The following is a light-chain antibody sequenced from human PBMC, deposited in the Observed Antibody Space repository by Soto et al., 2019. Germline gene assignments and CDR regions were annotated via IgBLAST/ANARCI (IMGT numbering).Light chain of an antibody. J-gene: IGKJ4*01. V-gene: IGKV1-33*01. CDR2: DAS. Sequence: DTQMTQSPSSLSASVRDRVTTTCQASRDITDYLNWYQQKPGKAPKLLIYDASNLETGVPSRFSGSGSGTDFTLTITSLQPEDIATYYCQQFDNVPLTFGGGTKVDIK. CDR1: RDITDY. CDR3: QQFDNVPLT.